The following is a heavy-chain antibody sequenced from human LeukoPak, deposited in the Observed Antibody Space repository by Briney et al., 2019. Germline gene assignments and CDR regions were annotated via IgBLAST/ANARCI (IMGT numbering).Heavy chain of an antibody. CDR3: AKESNGFDI. CDR2: IGAGGRFT. CDR1: GFTFSSYA. V-gene: IGHV3-23*01. J-gene: IGHJ3*02. Sequence: GGSLRLSCAASGFTFSSYAMNWVRQAPGKGLEWVSVIGAGGRFTHYADSVKGRFTISSDNSKNTLYLQMNSLRAEDTALYYCAKESNGFDIWGQGTMVTVSS.